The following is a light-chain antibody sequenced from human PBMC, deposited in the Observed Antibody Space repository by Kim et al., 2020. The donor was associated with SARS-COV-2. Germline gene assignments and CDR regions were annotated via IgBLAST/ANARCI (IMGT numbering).Light chain of an antibody. J-gene: IGLJ1*01. Sequence: GVTISCTGSSANIGAGYDVPWYQQLPGTAPKLLMYGNNNRPSGVPDRFSGSKSGTSASLAITALQAEDEADYYCQSYDSSLSGYVFGTGTKVTVL. CDR3: QSYDSSLSGYV. CDR2: GNN. V-gene: IGLV1-40*01. CDR1: SANIGAGYD.